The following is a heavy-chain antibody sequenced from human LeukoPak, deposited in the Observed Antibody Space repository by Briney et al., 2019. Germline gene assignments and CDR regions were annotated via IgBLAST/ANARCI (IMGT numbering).Heavy chain of an antibody. CDR1: GFTLCRYR. J-gene: IGHJ4*02. Sequence: GGPLRLSCAPSGFTLCRYRMICLPQAPGKALEWVANIKQDGSEKYYVDSVKCRFTISRDNAKNSLYLQMNSLRAEDTVVYYGARVPVKYQPWFGDASWGEGTLVTVSS. CDR3: ARVPVKYQPWFGDAS. V-gene: IGHV3-7*03. D-gene: IGHD3-10*01. CDR2: IKQDGSEK.